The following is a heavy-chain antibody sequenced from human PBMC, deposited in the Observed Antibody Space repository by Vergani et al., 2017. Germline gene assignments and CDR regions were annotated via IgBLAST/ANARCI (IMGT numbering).Heavy chain of an antibody. D-gene: IGHD3-9*01. V-gene: IGHV1-46*03. CDR2: INPSGGHT. CDR1: GYTFSNYY. CDR3: ARGDYGILTGYRY. Sequence: QVQVVQSGAEVKKSGASVKVSCKTSGYTFSNYYMHWVRQAPGQRLELMGIINPSGGHTNYAQKFQGRVTMTRYTSTSTVYMELSSLRSEDTAIYYCARGDYGILTGYRYWGQGTLVTVSA. J-gene: IGHJ4*02.